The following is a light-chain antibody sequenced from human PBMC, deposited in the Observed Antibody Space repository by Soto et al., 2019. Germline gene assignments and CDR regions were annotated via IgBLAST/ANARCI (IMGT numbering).Light chain of an antibody. CDR1: SMDVGAYDY. Sequence: QSFLTQPPSASGSPGQSVTISCTGTSMDVGAYDYVSWYQQHPGKAPKLMIYEINKRPSGVPDRFSGSKSGNTASLTVSGLQAEDEADYYCSSFAGSNNFPYVFGTGTKVTVL. J-gene: IGLJ1*01. V-gene: IGLV2-8*01. CDR2: EIN. CDR3: SSFAGSNNFPYV.